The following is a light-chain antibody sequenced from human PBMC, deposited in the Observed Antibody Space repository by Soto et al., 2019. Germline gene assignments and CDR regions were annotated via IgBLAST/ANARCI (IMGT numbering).Light chain of an antibody. CDR2: DVS. CDR1: SSDVGGYNY. CDR3: CSYARSYTWV. J-gene: IGLJ1*01. Sequence: QSVLTQPRSVSGSPGQSVTISCTGTSSDVGGYNYVSWYQQHPGKAPKLMIYDVSKRPSGVPDRFSGSKSGNTASLTISGLQAEDEADYYCCSYARSYTWVFGTGTKVTVL. V-gene: IGLV2-11*01.